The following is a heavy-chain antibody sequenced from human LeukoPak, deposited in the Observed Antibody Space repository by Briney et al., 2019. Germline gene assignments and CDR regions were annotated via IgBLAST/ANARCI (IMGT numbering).Heavy chain of an antibody. CDR2: TYYRSKWYN. V-gene: IGHV6-1*01. CDR3: VKGYSFDY. Sequence: SQTLSLTCAISGDSVSSNSAAWNWIRQSPSRGLEWLGRTYYRSKWYNDYAESVKSRITINPDTSKNQFSLQLNSVTSDDTAVYYCVKGYSFDYWGQGTLVTVSS. CDR1: GDSVSSNSAA. J-gene: IGHJ4*02.